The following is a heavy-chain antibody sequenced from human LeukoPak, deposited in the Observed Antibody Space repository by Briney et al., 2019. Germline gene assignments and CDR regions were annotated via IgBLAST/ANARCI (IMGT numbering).Heavy chain of an antibody. CDR2: ISYDGSNK. CDR3: ARGRYSGSYLLDY. J-gene: IGHJ4*02. V-gene: IGHV3-30*03. CDR1: GFTFSSYG. Sequence: GGSLRLSCAASGFTFSSYGMHWVRQAPGKGLEWVAVISYDGSNKYYADSVKGRFTISRDNSKNTLYLQVNSLRAEDTALYYCARGRYSGSYLLDYWGQGTLVTVSS. D-gene: IGHD1-26*01.